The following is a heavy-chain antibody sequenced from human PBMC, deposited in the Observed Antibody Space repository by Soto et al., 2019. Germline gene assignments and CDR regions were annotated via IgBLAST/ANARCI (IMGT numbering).Heavy chain of an antibody. D-gene: IGHD3-9*01. CDR3: ARDWYDILTGYYYSYYMDV. V-gene: IGHV3-66*01. J-gene: IGHJ6*03. CDR2: IYSGGST. Sequence: EVQLVESGGGLVQPGGSLRLSCAASGFTVSSNYMSWVRQAPGKGLEWVSVIYSGGSTYYADSVKGRFTISRDNSKNTLYLQMNSLRAEDTAVYYCARDWYDILTGYYYSYYMDVWGKGTTVTVSS. CDR1: GFTVSSNY.